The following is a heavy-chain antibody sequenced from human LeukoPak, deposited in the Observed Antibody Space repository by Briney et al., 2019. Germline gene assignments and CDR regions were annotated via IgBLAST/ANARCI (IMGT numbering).Heavy chain of an antibody. CDR1: GGSISSSSYY. V-gene: IGHV4-39*01. CDR2: IYYSGST. CDR3: ARGWELDYYSGMDV. J-gene: IGHJ6*02. Sequence: SETLSLTCTVPGGSISSSSYYWGWIRQPPGKGLEWLGSIYYSGSTYYNPSIKSRVTTSVDTSKHQFSLKLSSVTAADTAVYYCARGWELDYYSGMDVWGQGTTVTVSS. D-gene: IGHD6-19*01.